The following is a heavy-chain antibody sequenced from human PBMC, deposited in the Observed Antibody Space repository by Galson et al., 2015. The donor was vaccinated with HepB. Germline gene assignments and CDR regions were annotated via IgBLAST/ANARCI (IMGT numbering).Heavy chain of an antibody. CDR1: GGTFSSYA. Sequence: SVKVSCKASGGTFSSYAISWVRQAPGQGLEWMGGIIPIFGIANYAQKFQGRVTITADKSTSTAYMELSSLRSEDTAVYYCARVETIIGGYWFDPWGQGTLVTVSS. V-gene: IGHV1-69*10. CDR3: ARVETIIGGYWFDP. J-gene: IGHJ5*02. CDR2: IIPIFGIA. D-gene: IGHD3-22*01.